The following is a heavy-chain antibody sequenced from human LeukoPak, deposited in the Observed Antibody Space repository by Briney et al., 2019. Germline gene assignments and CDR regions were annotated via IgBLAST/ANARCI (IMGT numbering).Heavy chain of an antibody. D-gene: IGHD1-14*01. CDR3: ARAGTGRAFDI. CDR2: FDPEDGGT. Sequence: ASVKVSCKVSGYTLTELSMHWVRQAPGKGLEWMGGFDPEDGGTIYAQKLQGRVTMTTDTSTSTAYMELRSLRSDDTAVYYCARAGTGRAFDIWGQGTMVTVSS. V-gene: IGHV1-24*01. CDR1: GYTLTELS. J-gene: IGHJ3*02.